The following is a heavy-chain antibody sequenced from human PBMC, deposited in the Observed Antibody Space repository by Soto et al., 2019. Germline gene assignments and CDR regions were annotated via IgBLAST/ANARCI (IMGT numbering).Heavy chain of an antibody. CDR3: ARXGRYSYGFYYYYYGMDV. CDR1: GGTFSSYA. CDR2: IIPIFGTA. J-gene: IGHJ6*02. D-gene: IGHD5-18*01. V-gene: IGHV1-69*13. Sequence: SVKVSCKASGGTFSSYAISWVRQAPGQGLEWMGGIIPIFGTANYAQKFQGRVTITADESTSTAYMELSSLRSEDTAVYYCARXGRYSYGFYYYYYGMDVWGQGTTVTVSS.